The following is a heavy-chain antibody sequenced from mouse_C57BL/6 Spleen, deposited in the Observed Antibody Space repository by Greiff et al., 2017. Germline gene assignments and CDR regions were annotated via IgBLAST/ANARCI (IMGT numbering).Heavy chain of an antibody. CDR1: GYTFTSYW. D-gene: IGHD2-10*02. Sequence: QVQLKQPGAELVKPGASVKVSCKASGYTFTSYWMHWVKQRPGQGLEWIGRIHPSDSDTNYNQKFKGKATLTVDKSSSTAYMQLSSLTSEDSAVYYCAIEPELSSSPYYAMDYWGQGTSVTVSS. CDR2: IHPSDSDT. J-gene: IGHJ4*01. CDR3: AIEPELSSSPYYAMDY. V-gene: IGHV1-74*01.